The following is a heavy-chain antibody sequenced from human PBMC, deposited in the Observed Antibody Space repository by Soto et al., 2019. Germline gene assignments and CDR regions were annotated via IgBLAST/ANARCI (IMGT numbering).Heavy chain of an antibody. V-gene: IGHV1-3*05. CDR2: INAGNGNT. CDR1: GYTFTSYA. J-gene: IGHJ4*02. D-gene: IGHD2-21*02. Sequence: QVQLVQSGAEEKKPGASVKVSCKASGYTFTSYAMHWVRQAPGQRLEWMGWINAGNGNTKYSQKFQGRVTITRDTAASTAYMDLSRLRSEDKAVYSCSGGIVVVTALDYWGQGTLVTVSS. CDR3: SGGIVVVTALDY.